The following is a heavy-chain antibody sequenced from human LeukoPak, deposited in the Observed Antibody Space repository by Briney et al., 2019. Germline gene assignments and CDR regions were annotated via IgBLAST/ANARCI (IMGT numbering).Heavy chain of an antibody. CDR3: ARVVVVPAARGGWFDP. CDR2: ISAYNGNT. V-gene: IGHV1-18*01. Sequence: GASVKVSCKASGYTFTSYGISWVRQAPGQGLEWMGWISAYNGNTNYAQKLQGRVTMTTDTSTSTAYMELRSLRSDDTAVYYCARVVVVPAARGGWFDPWGQGTLVTVSP. D-gene: IGHD2-2*01. CDR1: GYTFTSYG. J-gene: IGHJ5*02.